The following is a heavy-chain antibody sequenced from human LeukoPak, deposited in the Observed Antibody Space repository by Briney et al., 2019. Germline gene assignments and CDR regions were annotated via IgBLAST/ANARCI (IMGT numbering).Heavy chain of an antibody. V-gene: IGHV4-30-4*01. D-gene: IGHD3-22*01. CDR2: IYYSGTT. J-gene: IGHJ4*02. Sequence: SETLSLTCTVSGGSISSGDYYWGWIRQPPGKGLEWIGYIYYSGTTYYNPSLKSRVTISIDTSNNQFSLKLSSVTAADTAVYYCARTYYYDSSGLYYFDYWGQGTLVTVSS. CDR1: GGSISSGDYY. CDR3: ARTYYYDSSGLYYFDY.